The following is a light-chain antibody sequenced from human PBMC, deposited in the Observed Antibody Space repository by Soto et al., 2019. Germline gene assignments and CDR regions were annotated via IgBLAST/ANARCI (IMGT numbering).Light chain of an antibody. CDR2: DAS. Sequence: DIQMTQSPSTLSASVRDRVTITCRASQTIGTWLAWYQQKPGKVPRLLIYDASSLESGVPSRFSGSGSGTEFTLTISSLQPGDFATYYCQQYNSYPLTFGGGTKVDIK. CDR3: QQYNSYPLT. CDR1: QTIGTW. V-gene: IGKV1-5*01. J-gene: IGKJ4*01.